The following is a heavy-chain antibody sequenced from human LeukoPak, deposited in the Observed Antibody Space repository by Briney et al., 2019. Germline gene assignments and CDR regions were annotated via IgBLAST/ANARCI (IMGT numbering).Heavy chain of an antibody. J-gene: IGHJ5*02. Sequence: ASVKVSCKASGYSFSGSSVTWVRQAPGQGLEWMGWISVYNDKTHYTQRLQGRVTMTTDTSTNTAFMELRSLISDDTVVYYCARGKSPLDLWGKGSLVIVSS. V-gene: IGHV1-18*01. CDR3: ARGKSPLDL. CDR2: ISVYNDKT. CDR1: GYSFSGSS.